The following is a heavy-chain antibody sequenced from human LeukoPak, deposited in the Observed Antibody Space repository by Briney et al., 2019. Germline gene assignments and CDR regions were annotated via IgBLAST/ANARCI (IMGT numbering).Heavy chain of an antibody. CDR2: ISSSSTTI. CDR3: ARAGFALAPHRGTPFDY. CDR1: GFTFSSYS. V-gene: IGHV3-48*01. D-gene: IGHD6-6*01. Sequence: GGSLRLSCAASGFTFSSYSMMWVRQAPGKGLEWVSYISSSSTTIHYADSVKGRFTISRDNAKNSVYLQMNSLRAEDTAVYYCARAGFALAPHRGTPFDYWGQGTLVTVSS. J-gene: IGHJ4*02.